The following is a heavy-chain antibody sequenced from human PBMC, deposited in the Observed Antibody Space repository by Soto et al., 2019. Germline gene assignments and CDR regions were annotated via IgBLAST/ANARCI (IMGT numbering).Heavy chain of an antibody. V-gene: IGHV1-69*12. CDR1: GGTFSCYA. J-gene: IGHJ6*02. CDR2: IIPLFRTP. D-gene: IGHD4-4*01. CDR3: ARDNDRLQLGGNYYYIMDV. Sequence: QVQLVQSGAEVKEPGSSVKVSCKASGGTFSCYAISWVRQAPGQGLEWMGGIIPLFRTPDYAQKFQGRVTITADEPTSTAYMELSSLRFDDTAVYYCARDNDRLQLGGNYYYIMDVWGQGTTITVSS.